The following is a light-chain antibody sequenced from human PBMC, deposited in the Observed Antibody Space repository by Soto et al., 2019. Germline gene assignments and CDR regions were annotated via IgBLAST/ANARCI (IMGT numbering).Light chain of an antibody. CDR1: QSISSY. Sequence: DIPITPAPSSLSVSVGEIVTINCRASQSISSYLNWYQQKPGQAPKLLVHAASSLQSGVPSRFSGSGSGTDFTLTISSLQPEEFATYYCQQSYSTISMYTFGQGTRLEIK. CDR2: AAS. J-gene: IGKJ5*01. V-gene: IGKV1-39*01. CDR3: QQSYSTISMYT.